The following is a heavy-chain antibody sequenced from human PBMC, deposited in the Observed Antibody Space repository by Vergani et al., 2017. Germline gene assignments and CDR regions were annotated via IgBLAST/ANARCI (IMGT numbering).Heavy chain of an antibody. CDR3: GRLAYDTTPYLQGGYDC. J-gene: IGHJ4*02. CDR2: FCTRYPRT. Sequence: EVQLVESGGGLVQPGGSLTLSCAVSGFTFSACPVTWVRQAPGKGLEWVSGFCTRYPRTYYAYSVKGRFPIPRDNSKNMLYLQMNSLRAEETAVYYCGRLAYDTTPYLQGGYDCRRQGTLVSVSS. V-gene: IGHV3-23*04. D-gene: IGHD3-22*01. CDR1: GFTFSACP.